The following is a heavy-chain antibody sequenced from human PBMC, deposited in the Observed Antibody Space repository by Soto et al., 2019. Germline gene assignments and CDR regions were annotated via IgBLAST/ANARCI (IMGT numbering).Heavy chain of an antibody. CDR2: ISYDGSNK. V-gene: IGHV3-30*18. Sequence: GGSLRLSCAASGFTFSSYGMHWVRQAPGKGLEWVAVISYDGSNKYYADSVKGRFTISRDNSKNTLYLQMNSLRAEDTAVYYCAKDAYYYYGMDVWGQGTTVTVSS. CDR3: AKDAYYYYGMDV. J-gene: IGHJ6*02. CDR1: GFTFSSYG.